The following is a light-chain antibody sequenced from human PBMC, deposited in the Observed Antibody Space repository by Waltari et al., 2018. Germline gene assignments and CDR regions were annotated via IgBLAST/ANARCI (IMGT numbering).Light chain of an antibody. V-gene: IGLV2-14*03. Sequence: QSALSQPASVSGSPGQTITLPCSGSRSDIGGYEYVHWYQHHPGKAPKLLIYDVNNRPSGVSDRFSGSKLGFTASLTISGLQAEDEADYYCDSYASENILLFGGGTKVTVL. CDR2: DVN. J-gene: IGLJ2*01. CDR3: DSYASENILL. CDR1: RSDIGGYEY.